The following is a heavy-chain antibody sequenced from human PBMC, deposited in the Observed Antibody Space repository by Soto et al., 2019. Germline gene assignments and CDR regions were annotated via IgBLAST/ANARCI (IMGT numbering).Heavy chain of an antibody. CDR2: ISGSGGST. CDR3: AKDRSITMIVVAQDY. D-gene: IGHD3-22*01. Sequence: PGGSLRLSCAASGFTFSSYAMSWVRQAPGKGLEWVSAISGSGGSTYYADSVKGRFTISRDNSKNTLYLQMNSPRAEDTAVYYCAKDRSITMIVVAQDYWGQGTLVTVSS. J-gene: IGHJ4*02. CDR1: GFTFSSYA. V-gene: IGHV3-23*01.